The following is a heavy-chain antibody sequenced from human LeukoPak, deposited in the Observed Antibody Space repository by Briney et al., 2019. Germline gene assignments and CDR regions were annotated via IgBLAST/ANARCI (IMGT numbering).Heavy chain of an antibody. D-gene: IGHD6-13*01. CDR2: IYYSGST. CDR1: GGSISSYY. Sequence: SSETLSLTCTVSGGSISSYYWSWIRQPPGKGLEWIGYIYYSGSTNYNPSLKSRVTISVDTSKNQFSLKLSSVTAADTAVYYCARHVSSHSSSRAEYWGQGTLVTVSS. CDR3: ARHVSSHSSSRAEY. V-gene: IGHV4-59*08. J-gene: IGHJ4*02.